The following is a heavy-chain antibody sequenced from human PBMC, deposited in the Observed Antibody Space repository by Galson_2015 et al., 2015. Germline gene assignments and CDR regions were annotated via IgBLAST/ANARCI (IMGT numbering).Heavy chain of an antibody. CDR3: AGARGAVVPYYFTP. V-gene: IGHV3-21*04. CDR2: ISSSGNYT. Sequence: SLRLSCAATGFTFSSYSMNWLRQAPGKGLEWVSSISSSGNYTYYADSVKGRFTISRDNIKQSVYLQMNSLRAEDTADYYCAGARGAVVPYYFTPWGQGTQVTVSS. D-gene: IGHD2/OR15-2a*01. CDR1: GFTFSSYS. J-gene: IGHJ5*02.